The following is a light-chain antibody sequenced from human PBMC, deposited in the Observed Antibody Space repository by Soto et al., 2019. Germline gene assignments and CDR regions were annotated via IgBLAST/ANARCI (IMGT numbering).Light chain of an antibody. V-gene: IGLV1-40*01. CDR1: SSNIGAGYD. CDR2: GNS. CDR3: QSYDTSLSAHVV. Sequence: QAVVTQPPSVSGAPGQRVTISCTGSSSNIGAGYDVHWYQQLPGTAPKVLIYGNSNRPSGVPDRFSGSKSGTSASLAITGLRAEDEADYYCQSYDTSLSAHVVFGGGTKLTVL. J-gene: IGLJ2*01.